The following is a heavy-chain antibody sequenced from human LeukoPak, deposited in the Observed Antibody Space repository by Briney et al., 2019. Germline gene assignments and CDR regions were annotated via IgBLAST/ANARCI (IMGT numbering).Heavy chain of an antibody. J-gene: IGHJ1*01. CDR2: INHSGST. D-gene: IGHD3-22*01. CDR1: GGSFSGYY. V-gene: IGHV4-34*01. CDR3: ARVDPYYYDSSGYDLEYFQH. Sequence: PSETLSLTCAVYGGSFSGYYWSWIRQPPGKGLEWIGEINHSGSTNYNPSLKSRVTISVDTSKNQFSLKLSSVTAADTAVYYCARVDPYYYDSSGYDLEYFQHWGQGTLVTVSS.